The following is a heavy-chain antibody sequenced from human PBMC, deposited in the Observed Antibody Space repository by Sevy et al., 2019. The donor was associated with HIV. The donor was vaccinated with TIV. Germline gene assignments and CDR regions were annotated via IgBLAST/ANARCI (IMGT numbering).Heavy chain of an antibody. CDR1: GFTFSSYA. V-gene: IGHV3-23*01. J-gene: IGHJ4*02. D-gene: IGHD6-13*01. CDR2: ISGGGGST. Sequence: GGSLRLSCAASGFTFSSYAMSGVRQAPGKGLEWVSVISGGGGSTFYADSVKGRFTVSRDNSKNTLYLQLNSLRAEDTAIYYCVRVLGSWYVPANLYFDYWGQGTLVTVSS. CDR3: VRVLGSWYVPANLYFDY.